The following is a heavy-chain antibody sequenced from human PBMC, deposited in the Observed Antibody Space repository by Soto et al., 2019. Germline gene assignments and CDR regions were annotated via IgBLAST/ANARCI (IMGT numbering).Heavy chain of an antibody. CDR1: WYTFTSYA. Sequence: GSVKVSCKGFWYTFTSYAMHWGRPAPGQRLEWMGWINAGNGNTKYSQKFQGRVTITRDTSASTAYMELSSLRSEDTAVYYCARAGSSGYYLDYWGQGTLVTVSS. D-gene: IGHD3-22*01. J-gene: IGHJ4*02. CDR3: ARAGSSGYYLDY. CDR2: INAGNGNT. V-gene: IGHV1-3*01.